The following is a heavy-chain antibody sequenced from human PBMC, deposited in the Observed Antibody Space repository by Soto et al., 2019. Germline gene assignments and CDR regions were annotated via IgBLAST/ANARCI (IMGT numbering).Heavy chain of an antibody. CDR3: ARSIIAVAEGAFDI. J-gene: IGHJ3*02. D-gene: IGHD6-19*01. CDR2: ISSSSSYI. V-gene: IGHV3-21*01. Sequence: EVQLVESGGGLVKPGGSLRLSCAASGFTFSSYSMNWVPPPPGKGLEWVSSISSSSSYIYYADSVKGRFTISRDNAKNSLYLQMNSLRAEDTAVYYCARSIIAVAEGAFDIWGQGTMVTVSS. CDR1: GFTFSSYS.